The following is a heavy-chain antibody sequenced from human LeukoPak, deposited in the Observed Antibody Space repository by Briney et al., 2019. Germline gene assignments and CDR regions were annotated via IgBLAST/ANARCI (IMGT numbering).Heavy chain of an antibody. Sequence: GASVKVSCKASGYTFTTYSMHWVRQAPGQRLEWMGWINAGNGNTKYSQKFQGRVTITRDTSASTAYMELSSLRSEDTAVYYCVRDYSSGSGSHYNAGDLFREDWYFDLWGRGTLVIVSS. CDR2: INAGNGNT. CDR1: GYTFTTYS. D-gene: IGHD3-10*01. V-gene: IGHV1-3*01. CDR3: VRDYSSGSGSHYNAGDLFREDWYFDL. J-gene: IGHJ2*01.